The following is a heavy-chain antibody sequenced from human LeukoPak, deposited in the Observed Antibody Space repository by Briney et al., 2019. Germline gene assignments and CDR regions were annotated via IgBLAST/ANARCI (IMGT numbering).Heavy chain of an antibody. V-gene: IGHV3-48*04. Sequence: GGSLRLSCVASGFTFNNHNMDWVRQAPGKGLEWILYISGSGDAIFYADSVKGRFTISRDNAKNSLYLQMNSLRAEDTAVYYCARDSSSWYSPREGSGWYGDFQHWGQGTLVTVSS. CDR1: GFTFNNHN. CDR3: ARDSSSWYSPREGSGWYGDFQH. D-gene: IGHD6-13*01. CDR2: ISGSGDAI. J-gene: IGHJ1*01.